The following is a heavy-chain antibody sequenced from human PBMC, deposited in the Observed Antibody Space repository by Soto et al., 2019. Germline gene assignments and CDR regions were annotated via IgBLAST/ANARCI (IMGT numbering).Heavy chain of an antibody. Sequence: ASVKVSCKASGYTFTSYDINWVRQATGQGLEWMGWMNPNSGNTGYAQKFQGRVTMTRNTSISTAYMELSSLRSEDTAVYYCARGLRGVGDYSNLYYYYYMDVWGKGTTVTVSS. J-gene: IGHJ6*03. CDR2: MNPNSGNT. CDR1: GYTFTSYD. V-gene: IGHV1-8*01. D-gene: IGHD4-4*01. CDR3: ARGLRGVGDYSNLYYYYYMDV.